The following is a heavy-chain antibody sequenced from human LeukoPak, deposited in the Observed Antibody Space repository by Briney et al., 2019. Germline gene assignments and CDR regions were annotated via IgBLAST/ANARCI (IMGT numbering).Heavy chain of an antibody. J-gene: IGHJ1*01. CDR1: GGSFSDYY. CDR3: AGTYYYDSSGYPAAEYFQH. D-gene: IGHD3-22*01. V-gene: IGHV4-34*01. Sequence: PSETLSLTCAVYGGSFSDYYWSWVRQSPGKGLEWIGYIYHSGSTYYNPSLKSRVTISVDRSKNQFSLKLSSVTAADTAVYYCAGTYYYDSSGYPAAEYFQHWGQGTLVTVSS. CDR2: IYHSGST.